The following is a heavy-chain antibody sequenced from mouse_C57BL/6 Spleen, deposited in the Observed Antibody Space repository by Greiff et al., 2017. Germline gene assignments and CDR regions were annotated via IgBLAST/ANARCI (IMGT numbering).Heavy chain of an antibody. CDR3: ARKGSYFDY. CDR1: GYTFTSYW. V-gene: IGHV1-55*01. Sequence: QVQLQQSGAELVKPGASVKMSCKASGYTFTSYWITWVKQRPGQGLEWIGDIYPGSGSTNYNEKFKSKATLPVDTSSSTAYMQRSSLTSEDSAVYYCARKGSYFDYWGQGTTLTVSS. J-gene: IGHJ2*01. CDR2: IYPGSGST.